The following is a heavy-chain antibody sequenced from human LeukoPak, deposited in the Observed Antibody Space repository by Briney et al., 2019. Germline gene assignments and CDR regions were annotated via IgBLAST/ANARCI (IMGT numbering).Heavy chain of an antibody. CDR3: ARGRTYYDFWSGRYYFDY. Sequence: SETLSLTCAVYGGSFSGYYWGWIRQPPGKGLEWIGEINHSGSTNYNPSLKSRVTISVDTSKNQFSLKLSSVTAADTAVYYCARGRTYYDFWSGRYYFDYWGQGTLVTVSS. D-gene: IGHD3-3*01. CDR2: INHSGST. J-gene: IGHJ4*02. CDR1: GGSFSGYY. V-gene: IGHV4-34*01.